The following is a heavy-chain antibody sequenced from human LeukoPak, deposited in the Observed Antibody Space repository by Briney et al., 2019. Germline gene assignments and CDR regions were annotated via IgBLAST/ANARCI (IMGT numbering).Heavy chain of an antibody. D-gene: IGHD3-10*01. CDR2: IIPILGIA. CDR3: ARGAKYGSGSYPIDY. V-gene: IGHV1-69*04. J-gene: IGHJ4*02. Sequence: SVKVSCKASGGTFSSYAISWVRQAPGQGLEWMGRIIPILGIANYAQKFQGRVTITADKSTSTAYMELSSLRSEDTAVYYCARGAKYGSGSYPIDYWGQGTLVTVSS. CDR1: GGTFSSYA.